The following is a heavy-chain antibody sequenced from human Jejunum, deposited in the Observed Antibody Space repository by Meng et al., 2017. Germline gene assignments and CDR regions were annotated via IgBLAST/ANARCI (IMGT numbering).Heavy chain of an antibody. V-gene: IGHV4-4*02. CDR2: IFHTGST. D-gene: IGHD5-24*01. Sequence: QVQLQESGPGLVKPSGTLSLTCAVSGPSVNNPNWYSCVRQSPEKGLEWIGEIFHTGSTNYNPSLKSRVTISIDKSKTLLSLNLRSVTAADTAVYYCAKAAAYNLDYWGQGTLVTVSS. CDR3: AKAAAYNLDY. CDR1: GPSVNNPNW. J-gene: IGHJ4*02.